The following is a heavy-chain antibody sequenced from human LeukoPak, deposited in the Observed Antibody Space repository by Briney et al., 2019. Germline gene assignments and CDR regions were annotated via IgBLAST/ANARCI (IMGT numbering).Heavy chain of an antibody. CDR1: GGSISSGGYS. J-gene: IGHJ5*02. CDR3: ARLVVGVAENWFDP. D-gene: IGHD2-15*01. V-gene: IGHV4-30-2*01. CDR2: IYHSGST. Sequence: SETLSLTCAVSGGSISSGGYSWSWIRQPPGKGLEWTGYIYHSGSTYYNPSLKSRVTISVDRSKNQFSLKLSSVTAADTAVYYCARLVVGVAENWFDPWGQGTLVTVSS.